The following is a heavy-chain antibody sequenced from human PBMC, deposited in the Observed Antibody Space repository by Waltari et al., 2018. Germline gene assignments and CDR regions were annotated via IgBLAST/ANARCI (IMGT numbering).Heavy chain of an antibody. CDR3: ITDPADAYVRWFDP. V-gene: IGHV3-15*01. CDR1: GFNFFDTW. D-gene: IGHD2-2*01. CDR2: SQGSAGRGAA. Sequence: EVQLVESGGGLVKPGGSLRLSCAASGFNFFDTWMTWVRQAPGKGLYLVVRSQGSAGRGAAGYAAPVNGRFSISRDDSGSTLYLHRNSLQREDTAVYYCITDPADAYVRWFDPWGQGTLVTVSS. J-gene: IGHJ5*02.